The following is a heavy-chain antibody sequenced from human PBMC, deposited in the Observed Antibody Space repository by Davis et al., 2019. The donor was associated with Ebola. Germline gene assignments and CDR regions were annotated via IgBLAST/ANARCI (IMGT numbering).Heavy chain of an antibody. J-gene: IGHJ4*02. CDR2: IYYSGST. Sequence: PSETLSLTCTVSGVSMYSTDYYWGWIRQPPGEGLEWIANIYYSGSTYYKPSLKSRVTISIDTSKNQFSLNLSPVTAADTAVYYCARVPAPLLGQFLEWLFGPYFDYWGQGTLVTVSS. V-gene: IGHV4-39*07. D-gene: IGHD3-3*01. CDR1: GVSMYSTDYY. CDR3: ARVPAPLLGQFLEWLFGPYFDY.